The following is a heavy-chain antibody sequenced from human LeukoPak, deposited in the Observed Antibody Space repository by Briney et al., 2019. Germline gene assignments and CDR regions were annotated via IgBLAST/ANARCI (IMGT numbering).Heavy chain of an antibody. CDR1: GFTFSSCA. J-gene: IGHJ4*02. Sequence: PGGSLRLSCAASGFTFSSCAMSWVRQAPGKGLEWVSAISGSGASTYYADSVKGRFAISRDNSKNTLYLEMNSLRPEDTAVYYCARFRAATTRFDYWGQGTLVTVSS. CDR2: ISGSGAST. CDR3: ARFRAATTRFDY. V-gene: IGHV3-23*01. D-gene: IGHD1/OR15-1a*01.